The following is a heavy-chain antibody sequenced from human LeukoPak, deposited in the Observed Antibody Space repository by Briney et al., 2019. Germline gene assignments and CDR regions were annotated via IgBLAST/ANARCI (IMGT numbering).Heavy chain of an antibody. V-gene: IGHV3-7*01. CDR3: VRDGGVSGYDLLDY. Sequence: GGSLRLSCAASGFTFSNYWMTWVRQAPGKGLEWVANINQDGSEEYYMDSVKARFTISRDNAKDSLSLQMNSLKAEDTAVYYCVRDGGVSGYDLLDYWGQGTLVTVSS. CDR1: GFTFSNYW. J-gene: IGHJ4*02. CDR2: INQDGSEE. D-gene: IGHD5-12*01.